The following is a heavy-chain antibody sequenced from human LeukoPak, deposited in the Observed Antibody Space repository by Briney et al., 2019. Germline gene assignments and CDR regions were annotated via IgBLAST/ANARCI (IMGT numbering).Heavy chain of an antibody. V-gene: IGHV4-30-4*01. CDR2: IYYSGST. CDR3: ARTWELLEVAFDI. CDR1: GGSISSGDYY. J-gene: IGHJ3*02. D-gene: IGHD1-26*01. Sequence: PSETLSLTCTVSGGSISSGDYYWSWIRQPPGKGLEWIGYIYYSGSTYYNPSLKSRVTISVDTSKNQFSLKLSSVTAADTAVYYCARTWELLEVAFDIWGQGTMVTVSS.